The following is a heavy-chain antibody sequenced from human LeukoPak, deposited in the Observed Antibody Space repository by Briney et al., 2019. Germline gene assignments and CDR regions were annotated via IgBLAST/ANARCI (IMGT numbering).Heavy chain of an antibody. Sequence: GGSLRLSCAASGFTFSNSAMSWVRQAPGKGLEGVSTLSGSGITTYYADSVKGRFTISRDNSKNTLYLQINSLRAEDTAVYYCAKGIYSSGWSYFDYWGHGTLVTVSS. V-gene: IGHV3-23*01. CDR3: AKGIYSSGWSYFDY. J-gene: IGHJ4*01. D-gene: IGHD6-19*01. CDR1: GFTFSNSA. CDR2: LSGSGITT.